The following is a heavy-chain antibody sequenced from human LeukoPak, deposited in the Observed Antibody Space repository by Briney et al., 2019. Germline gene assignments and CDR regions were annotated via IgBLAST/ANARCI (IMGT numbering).Heavy chain of an antibody. CDR2: INWDGKKT. Sequence: GGSLRLSCEASGFTFYEYGLSWVRQTPGKGLEWVSGINWDGKKTAKADSVKGQFTTSRDNARNSLYLHPNSLRAEDTAFYYCARLDIAAAGEWGQGTLVTVSS. CDR1: GFTFYEYG. J-gene: IGHJ4*02. CDR3: ARLDIAAAGE. V-gene: IGHV3-20*04. D-gene: IGHD6-13*01.